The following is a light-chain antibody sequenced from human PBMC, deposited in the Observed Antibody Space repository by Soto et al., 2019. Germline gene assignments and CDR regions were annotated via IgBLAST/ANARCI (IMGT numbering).Light chain of an antibody. CDR3: SAYSNSSTRYV. CDR2: DVS. CDR1: SGDVGTYNY. Sequence: QSVLTQPASVSGSPGQSITISCTGTSGDVGTYNYVSWYLQHPGTAPKLMIYDVSNRPSGVSNRLSGSKSGNTASLTISGLRAEDEADYYCSAYSNSSTRYVFGTGTKLTVL. V-gene: IGLV2-14*01. J-gene: IGLJ1*01.